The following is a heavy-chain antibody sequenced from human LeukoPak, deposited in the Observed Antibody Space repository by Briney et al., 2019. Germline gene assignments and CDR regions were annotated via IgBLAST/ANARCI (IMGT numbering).Heavy chain of an antibody. J-gene: IGHJ4*02. V-gene: IGHV1-8*01. CDR2: MNPNSGDT. CDR1: GYTFTSYD. CDR3: ARDQSEGVVRGLSPSDY. Sequence: GASVKVSCKASGYTFTSYDINWVRQATGQGLEWMGWMNPNSGDTGYAQTFQGRVTMTRDTSVGTAYMELSSLRSEDTAVYYCARDQSEGVVRGLSPSDYWGQGTLVTVSS. D-gene: IGHD3-10*01.